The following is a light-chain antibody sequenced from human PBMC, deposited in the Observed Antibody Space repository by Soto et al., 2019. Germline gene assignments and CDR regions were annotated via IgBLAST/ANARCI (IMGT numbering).Light chain of an antibody. CDR3: QSYDFNLSVV. J-gene: IGLJ2*01. CDR1: SSNIGTGYD. Sequence: QSVLTQPPSVSGAPGQRVTISCTGNSSNIGTGYDVHWYQQLPGTAPKLLIYGNSNRPSGVPDRFSGSKSGTSASLAITGLQAEDEADYYCQSYDFNLSVVFGGGTKVTVL. CDR2: GNS. V-gene: IGLV1-40*01.